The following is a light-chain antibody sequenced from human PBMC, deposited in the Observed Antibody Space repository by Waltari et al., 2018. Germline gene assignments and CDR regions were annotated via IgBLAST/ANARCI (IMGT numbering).Light chain of an antibody. CDR2: AAS. Sequence: DIQMTQSPSSLSASVGDRVTITCRASQSISSNLNWYQQKPGKAPKLLIYAASSLQSGVPSRFSGSGSGTDFTLTISSLQPEDFATYYCQQSYSTPRKTFGQGTKVEIK. J-gene: IGKJ1*01. V-gene: IGKV1-39*01. CDR1: QSISSN. CDR3: QQSYSTPRKT.